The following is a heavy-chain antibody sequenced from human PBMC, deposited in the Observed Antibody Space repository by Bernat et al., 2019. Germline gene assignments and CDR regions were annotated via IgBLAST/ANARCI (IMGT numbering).Heavy chain of an antibody. J-gene: IGHJ4*02. CDR3: ARVRVTIFGVVIGLDY. CDR1: GFTFSSYW. Sequence: EVQLVESGGGLVQPGGSLRLSCAASGFTFSSYWMHWVRQAPGKGLVWVSRINSDGSSTSYADSVKCRFTISRDNAKNTLYLQMHSLRAEDTAVYYCARVRVTIFGVVIGLDYWGQGTLVTVSS. CDR2: INSDGSST. D-gene: IGHD3-3*01. V-gene: IGHV3-74*01.